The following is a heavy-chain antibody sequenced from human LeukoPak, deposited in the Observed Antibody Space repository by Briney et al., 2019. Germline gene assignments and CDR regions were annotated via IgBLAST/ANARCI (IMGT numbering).Heavy chain of an antibody. Sequence: KPSETLSLTCAVSGYSISSGYYWGWIRQPPGRGLEWIGSIYHSGSTYYNPSLKSLVTISVDTSKNQFSLKLSSVTAADTAVYYCARALGYCSSTSCLYYFDYWGQGTLVTVSS. D-gene: IGHD2-2*01. V-gene: IGHV4-38-2*01. CDR1: GYSISSGYY. CDR3: ARALGYCSSTSCLYYFDY. J-gene: IGHJ4*02. CDR2: IYHSGST.